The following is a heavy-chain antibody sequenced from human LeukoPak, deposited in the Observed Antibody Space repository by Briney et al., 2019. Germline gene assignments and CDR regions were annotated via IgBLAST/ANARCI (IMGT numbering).Heavy chain of an antibody. CDR1: GGPFRGYY. J-gene: IGHJ5*02. Sequence: PSETLSLTCAVYGGPFRGYYWSWIRQPPGKGLEWIGEINHSGSTNYNPSLKSRVTISVDTSKNQFSLKLSSVTAADTAVYYCARRPGGYYGSGSYSWGQGTLVTVSS. CDR2: INHSGST. V-gene: IGHV4-34*01. CDR3: ARRPGGYYGSGSYS. D-gene: IGHD3-10*01.